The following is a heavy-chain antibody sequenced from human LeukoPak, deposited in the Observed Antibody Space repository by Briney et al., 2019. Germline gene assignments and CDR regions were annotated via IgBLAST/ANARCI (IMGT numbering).Heavy chain of an antibody. CDR3: ARDYSSSWLRFFDY. CDR2: MWFDGSNI. J-gene: IGHJ4*02. V-gene: IGHV3-33*01. CDR1: GFMFSNYG. Sequence: QPGRSLRLSCAASGFMFSNYGMHWVRQAPGKGLEWVAVMWFDGSNIYYADSVKGRFTISRDNSKNTLYLQMDSLRAEDTAVYYCARDYSSSWLRFFDYWGQGTLVTVSS. D-gene: IGHD6-6*01.